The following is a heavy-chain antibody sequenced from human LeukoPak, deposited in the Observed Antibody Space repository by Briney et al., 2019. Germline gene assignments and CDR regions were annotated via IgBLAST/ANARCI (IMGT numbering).Heavy chain of an antibody. CDR3: ARESAPHHGLDY. CDR2: IYSGGNT. D-gene: IGHD5-24*01. CDR1: GFSVTSSH. V-gene: IGHV3-66*01. Sequence: GGSLRLSCAAFGFSVTSSHMSWVRQAPGKGLEWVSIIYSGGNTDYAGSMQGRFAISRDNSKNTLYLQMNSLRPEDTAVYYCARESAPHHGLDYWGQGTLVTVSS. J-gene: IGHJ4*02.